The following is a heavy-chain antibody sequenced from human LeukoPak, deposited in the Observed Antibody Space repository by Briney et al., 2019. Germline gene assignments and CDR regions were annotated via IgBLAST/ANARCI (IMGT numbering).Heavy chain of an antibody. CDR3: AKDRYYGSGSYGPTEY. J-gene: IGHJ4*02. V-gene: IGHV3-43*02. CDR1: GFTFDDYA. CDR2: ISGDGGST. Sequence: GGSLRLSCAASGFTFDDYAMHWVRQAPGKGLEWVSLISGDGGSTYYADSVKGRFTISRDSSKKSLYLQMNSLRPEVTALYYCAKDRYYGSGSYGPTEYWGQGTLVTVSS. D-gene: IGHD3-10*01.